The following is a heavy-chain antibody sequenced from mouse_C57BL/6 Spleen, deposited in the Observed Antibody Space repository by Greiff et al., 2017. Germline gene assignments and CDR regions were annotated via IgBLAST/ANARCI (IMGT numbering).Heavy chain of an antibody. CDR3: AVVDY. CDR2: IDPSVSYT. V-gene: IGHV1-59*01. J-gene: IGHJ2*01. Sequence: VQLQQPGAELVRPGTSVKLSCKASGYTFTSYWMHWVQQRPGQGLEWIGVIDPSVSYTNDNQKFKGKATLTVDTSSSTAYMQLSSLTSEDSAVYYCAVVDYWGQGTTRTGSS. CDR1: GYTFTSYW.